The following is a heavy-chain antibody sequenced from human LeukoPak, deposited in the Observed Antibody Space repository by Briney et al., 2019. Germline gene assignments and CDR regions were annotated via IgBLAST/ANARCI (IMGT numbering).Heavy chain of an antibody. CDR3: ARGRCVGSPNCYYFDS. J-gene: IGHJ4*02. V-gene: IGHV1-8*01. CDR2: MNPNSGNT. Sequence: ASVKVSCKASGYAFSNYDINWVRQATGQGFEWIGKMNPNSGNTGFDQKFQGRVTLTKDTSISTAYMEVTSLRSEDTAVYYCARGRCVGSPNCYYFDSWGQGTLVTVSS. CDR1: GYAFSNYD. D-gene: IGHD2-2*01.